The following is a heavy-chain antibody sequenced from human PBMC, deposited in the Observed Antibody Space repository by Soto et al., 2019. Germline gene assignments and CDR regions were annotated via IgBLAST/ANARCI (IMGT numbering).Heavy chain of an antibody. V-gene: IGHV3-7*03. CDR3: AREMTTVVNGLDY. CDR1: GFTFGIYW. D-gene: IGHD4-17*01. CDR2: IKQDGSEK. J-gene: IGHJ4*02. Sequence: GGSRSLSCSASGFTFGIYWMSLVRQAPGKGLEWVANIKQDGSEKYYVDSVKGRFTISRDNAKNSLYLQMNSLRAEDTAVYYCAREMTTVVNGLDYWGQGTLVTVSS.